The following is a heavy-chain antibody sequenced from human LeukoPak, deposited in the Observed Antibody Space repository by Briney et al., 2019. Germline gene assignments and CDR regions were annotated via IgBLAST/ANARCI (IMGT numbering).Heavy chain of an antibody. J-gene: IGHJ3*02. CDR1: GFTFSSYE. Sequence: GGSLRLSCAASGFTFSSYEMNWVRQAPGKGLEWVSYISSSGSTIYYADSVKGRFTIFRDNAKNSLYLQMNSLRAEDTAVYYCARVHGSYYNAFDIWGQGTMVTVSS. D-gene: IGHD1-26*01. CDR3: ARVHGSYYNAFDI. CDR2: ISSSGSTI. V-gene: IGHV3-48*03.